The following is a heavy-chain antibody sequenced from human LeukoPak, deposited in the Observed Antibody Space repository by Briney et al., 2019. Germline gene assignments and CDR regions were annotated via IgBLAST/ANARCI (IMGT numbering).Heavy chain of an antibody. CDR2: INPSGGIT. CDR3: ARDFYHGFIGLERQLLREYDAFDI. CDR1: GYTFTSYY. Sequence: ASVKVSCKASGYTFTSYYMHWVRQAPGQGLEWMGIINPSGGITSYAQKFQGRVTMTRDTSTSTVYMELSSLRSEDTAVYYCARDFYHGFIGLERQLLREYDAFDIWGQGTMVTVSS. V-gene: IGHV1-46*01. J-gene: IGHJ3*02. D-gene: IGHD2-2*01.